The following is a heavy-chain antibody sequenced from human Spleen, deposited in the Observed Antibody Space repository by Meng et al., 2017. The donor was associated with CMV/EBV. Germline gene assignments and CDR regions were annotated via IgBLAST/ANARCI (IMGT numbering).Heavy chain of an antibody. Sequence: FSLTTSWVGVGWIRQPPGKALEWVAIIYWSDDKRYSTLLKSRLIINKDTSKNQVVLTMTNMDPVDKATYYCVRSRGFWSGYYTAVDSWGQGTLVTVSS. D-gene: IGHD3-3*01. J-gene: IGHJ4*02. CDR3: VRSRGFWSGYYTAVDS. CDR2: IYWSDDK. V-gene: IGHV2-5*01. CDR1: FSLTTSWVG.